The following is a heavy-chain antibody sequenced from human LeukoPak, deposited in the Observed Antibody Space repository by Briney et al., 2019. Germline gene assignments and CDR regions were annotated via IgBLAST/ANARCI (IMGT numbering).Heavy chain of an antibody. CDR3: ARGDKIRLGSPIVHSSGWYMFDY. Sequence: PGGSLRLSCAASGFTFDDYAMTWVRQTPGKGLEWVSGINWNGGTTSYADSLKGRFTISRDNAKNSLYLQMNSLRAEDTALYYCARGDKIRLGSPIVHSSGWYMFDYWGQGTLVTVSS. CDR2: INWNGGTT. V-gene: IGHV3-20*04. D-gene: IGHD6-19*01. CDR1: GFTFDDYA. J-gene: IGHJ4*02.